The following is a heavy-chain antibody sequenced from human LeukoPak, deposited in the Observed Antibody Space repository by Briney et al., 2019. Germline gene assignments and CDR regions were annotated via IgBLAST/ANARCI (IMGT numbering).Heavy chain of an antibody. Sequence: PSETLSLTCTISGDSITNQYWSWIRQPPGKGLEWIGLMSDGGNTKFHPSLMSRVTMSVDRSKNQVSLKLTSVTAADTAVYYCARVSLYDSSASFFTSYYYYMDVWGKGTTVTVSS. J-gene: IGHJ6*03. D-gene: IGHD3-22*01. V-gene: IGHV4-59*11. CDR2: MSDGGNT. CDR1: GDSITNQY. CDR3: ARVSLYDSSASFFTSYYYYMDV.